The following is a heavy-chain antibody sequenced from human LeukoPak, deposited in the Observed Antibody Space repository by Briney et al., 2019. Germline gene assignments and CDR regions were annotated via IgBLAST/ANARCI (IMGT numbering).Heavy chain of an antibody. J-gene: IGHJ3*02. D-gene: IGHD2-2*01. Sequence: PGGSLRLSCAASGFTFSSYAMSWVRQAPGKGLEWVSAISGSGGSTYYADSVKGRFTISRDNSKNTLYLQMNSLRAEDTAVYYCAKGSAGVPAAPGAFDIWGQGTMVTVSS. CDR2: ISGSGGST. CDR3: AKGSAGVPAAPGAFDI. CDR1: GFTFSSYA. V-gene: IGHV3-23*01.